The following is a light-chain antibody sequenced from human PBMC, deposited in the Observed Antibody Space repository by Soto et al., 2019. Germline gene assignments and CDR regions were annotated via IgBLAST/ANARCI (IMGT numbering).Light chain of an antibody. CDR2: SAS. J-gene: IGKJ1*01. CDR3: QQYNTYPRT. V-gene: IGKV1-16*02. CDR1: QSISSY. Sequence: DIQMTHSPASLSASVGDTVTITCRASQSISSYLNWYQQKPGKAPKLLIYSASSLQSGVPSKFSGSGSGTDFTLTISSLQPEDFATYYCQQYNTYPRTFGLGTKVDI.